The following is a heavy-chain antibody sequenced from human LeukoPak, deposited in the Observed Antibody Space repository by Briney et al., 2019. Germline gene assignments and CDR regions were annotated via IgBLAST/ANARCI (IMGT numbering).Heavy chain of an antibody. CDR3: ARTMAGAASRDY. V-gene: IGHV4-59*01. Sequence: SETLSLTCTVSGGSISSYYWSWIRQPPGKGLEWIGYIYYSGSTNYNPSLTSRVTISVDTSKNQFSLKLSSVTGADTGVYYCARTMAGAASRDYWGQGSLVTVSS. D-gene: IGHD6-13*01. J-gene: IGHJ4*02. CDR1: GGSISSYY. CDR2: IYYSGST.